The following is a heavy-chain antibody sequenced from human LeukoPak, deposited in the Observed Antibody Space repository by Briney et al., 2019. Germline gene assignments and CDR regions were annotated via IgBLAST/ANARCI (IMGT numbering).Heavy chain of an antibody. CDR3: ARAAYGSGSYYFDY. V-gene: IGHV3-30-3*01. CDR2: ISYDGSNK. Sequence: PGGSLRLSCAASGFTFSSYAMHWVRQAPGKGLEWVAVISYDGSNKYYADSVKGRFTISRDNPKNTLYLQMNSLRAEDTAVYYCARAAYGSGSYYFDYWGQGTLVTVSS. D-gene: IGHD3-10*01. J-gene: IGHJ4*02. CDR1: GFTFSSYA.